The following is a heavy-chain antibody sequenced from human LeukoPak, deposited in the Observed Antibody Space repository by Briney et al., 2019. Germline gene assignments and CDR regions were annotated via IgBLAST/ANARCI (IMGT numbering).Heavy chain of an antibody. Sequence: GGSLSLSCAASRFTFSSYGMHWVRQAPGKGLEWVAYIQYDGSNEQYEDSVKGRFSISRDSSKNILYLQMNSLRAEDTAVYYCAKDRCSNGVGCYYYYMDVWGKGTTVTISS. CDR1: RFTFSSYG. D-gene: IGHD2-8*01. CDR2: IQYDGSNE. J-gene: IGHJ6*03. CDR3: AKDRCSNGVGCYYYYMDV. V-gene: IGHV3-30*02.